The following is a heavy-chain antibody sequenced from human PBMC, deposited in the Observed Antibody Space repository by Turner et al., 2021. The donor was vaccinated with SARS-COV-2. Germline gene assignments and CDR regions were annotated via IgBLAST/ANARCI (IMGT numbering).Heavy chain of an antibody. D-gene: IGHD5-12*01. CDR3: ARRYSGFDHGYFDY. CDR1: GGSISSYY. Sequence: QVQLQESGPGLVKPSETLSLTCSVSGGSISSYYWSWSRQPAGKGLEWIGRIYTSGSAKYNPSLQSRVTMSVDTSKNQVSLKLSSVTAADTAVYYCARRYSGFDHGYFDYWGQGTLVTVSS. J-gene: IGHJ4*02. CDR2: IYTSGSA. V-gene: IGHV4-4*07.